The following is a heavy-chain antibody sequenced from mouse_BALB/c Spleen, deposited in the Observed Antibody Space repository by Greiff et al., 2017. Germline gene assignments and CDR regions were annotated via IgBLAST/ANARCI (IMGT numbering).Heavy chain of an antibody. D-gene: IGHD2-4*01. CDR1: GYAFSSYW. J-gene: IGHJ2*01. Sequence: QVQLKQSGAELVRPGSSVKISCKASGYAFSSYWMNWVKQRPGQGLEWIGQIYPGDGDTNYNGKFKGKATLTADKSSSTAYMQLSSLTSEDSAVYFCARSLYDYGGYWGQGTTLTVSS. CDR2: IYPGDGDT. V-gene: IGHV1-80*01. CDR3: ARSLYDYGGY.